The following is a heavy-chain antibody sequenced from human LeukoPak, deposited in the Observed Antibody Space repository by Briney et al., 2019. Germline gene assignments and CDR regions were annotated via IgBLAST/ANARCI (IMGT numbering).Heavy chain of an antibody. V-gene: IGHV4-34*01. D-gene: IGHD1-7*01. J-gene: IGHJ5*02. Sequence: ETLSLTCAVYGGSFSGYYWSWIRQPPGKGLEWIGEINHSGSTNYNPSLKSRVTTSVDTSKNQFSLKLSSVTAADTAVYYCARLSWNCWFDPWGQGTLVTVSS. CDR3: ARLSWNCWFDP. CDR1: GGSFSGYY. CDR2: INHSGST.